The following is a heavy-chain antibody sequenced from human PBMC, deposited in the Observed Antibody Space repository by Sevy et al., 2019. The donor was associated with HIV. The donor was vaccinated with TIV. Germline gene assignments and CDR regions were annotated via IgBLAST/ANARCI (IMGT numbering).Heavy chain of an antibody. D-gene: IGHD3-22*01. V-gene: IGHV3-66*01. CDR3: ARDRYYDASGYYYYYYGLDV. CDR2: IYSGGST. J-gene: IGHJ6*02. CDR1: TFSVTDNY. Sequence: GGSLRLSCAASTFSVTDNYMSWVRQAPGKGLEWVSTIYSGGSTFYVDSVQGRFTISRDNAKNTLYLQMNRLRAEDTAVYYCARDRYYDASGYYYYYYGLDVWGQGTTVTVSS.